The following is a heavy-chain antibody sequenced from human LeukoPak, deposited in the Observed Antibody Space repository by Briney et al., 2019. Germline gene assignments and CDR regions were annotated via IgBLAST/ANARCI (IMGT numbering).Heavy chain of an antibody. J-gene: IGHJ3*02. V-gene: IGHV3-48*03. CDR3: ARGGPGSYWEGAFDI. D-gene: IGHD1-26*01. CDR1: GFTFSSYE. CDR2: ISSSGSTI. Sequence: PGGSLRLSCAASGFTFSSYEMNWVRQAPGKGLEWVSYISSSGSTIYYADSVKGRFTISRDNAKNSPYLQMNSLRAEDTAVYYCARGGPGSYWEGAFDIWGQGTMVTISS.